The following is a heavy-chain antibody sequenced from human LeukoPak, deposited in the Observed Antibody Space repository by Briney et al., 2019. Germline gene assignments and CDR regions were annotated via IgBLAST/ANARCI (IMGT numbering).Heavy chain of an antibody. Sequence: PGGSLRLSCAASGFTFSSYWMSWVRQAPGKGLEWVSSISSSSSYIYYADSVKGRFTISRDNAKNSLYLQMNSLRAEDTAVYYCARDQGYNWFDPWGQGTLVTVSS. CDR2: ISSSSSYI. V-gene: IGHV3-21*01. CDR3: ARDQGYNWFDP. J-gene: IGHJ5*02. CDR1: GFTFSSYW.